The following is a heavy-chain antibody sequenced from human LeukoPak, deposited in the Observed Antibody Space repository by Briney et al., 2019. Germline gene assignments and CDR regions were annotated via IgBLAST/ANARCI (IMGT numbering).Heavy chain of an antibody. CDR3: ASDLGMRIVVVAFDY. J-gene: IGHJ4*02. Sequence: ASVKVSCKASGYTFTSYGISWVRQAPGQGLEWMGWISAYNGNTNYAQKLQGRVTMTTDTSTSTAYMELRSLRSDDTAVYYCASDLGMRIVVVAFDYWGQGTLVTVSS. CDR1: GYTFTSYG. D-gene: IGHD3-22*01. V-gene: IGHV1-18*01. CDR2: ISAYNGNT.